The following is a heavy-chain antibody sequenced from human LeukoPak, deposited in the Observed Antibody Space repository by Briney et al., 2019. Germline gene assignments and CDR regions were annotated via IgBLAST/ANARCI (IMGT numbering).Heavy chain of an antibody. J-gene: IGHJ6*02. D-gene: IGHD3-3*01. CDR1: GGSISSYY. Sequence: SETLSLTCTVSGGSISSYYWSWIRQPPGKGLEWIGYIYYSGSTNYNPSLKSRVTISVDTSKKQFSPKLSSVTAADTAVYYCARVRREIFGVVDVWGQGTTVTVSS. V-gene: IGHV4-59*01. CDR3: ARVRREIFGVVDV. CDR2: IYYSGST.